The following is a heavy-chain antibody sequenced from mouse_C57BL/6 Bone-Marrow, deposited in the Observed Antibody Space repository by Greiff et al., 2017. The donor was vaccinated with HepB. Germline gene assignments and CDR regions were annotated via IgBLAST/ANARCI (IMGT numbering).Heavy chain of an antibody. CDR2: INPGSGGT. CDR1: GYAFTNYL. D-gene: IGHD5-1-1*01. Sequence: QVQLQQSGAELVRPGTSVKVSCKASGYAFTNYLIEWVKQRPGQGLEWIGVINPGSGGTNSNEKFKGKATLTADKSSSTAYMQLSSLTSEDSAVYFCARRIPGFDVWGTGTTVTVSS. J-gene: IGHJ1*03. V-gene: IGHV1-54*01. CDR3: ARRIPGFDV.